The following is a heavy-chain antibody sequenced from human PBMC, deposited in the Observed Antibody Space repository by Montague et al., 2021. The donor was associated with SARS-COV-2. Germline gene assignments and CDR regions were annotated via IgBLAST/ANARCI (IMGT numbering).Heavy chain of an antibody. CDR1: GFSLSTSGMC. J-gene: IGHJ4*02. Sequence: PALVKPTQTLTLTCTFSGFSLSTSGMCVSWIRQPPGKALEWLALTDWDDDKFYGTSLKTRLTISKDASKNQVVLTMTNMDPVDTATYYCARVRYFDTTFDYWGQGTLVTVSS. CDR3: ARVRYFDTTFDY. V-gene: IGHV2-70*01. CDR2: TDWDDDK. D-gene: IGHD3-9*01.